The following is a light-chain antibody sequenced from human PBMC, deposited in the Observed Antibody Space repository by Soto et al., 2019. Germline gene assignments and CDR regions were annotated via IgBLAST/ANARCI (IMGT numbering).Light chain of an antibody. CDR2: GAS. CDR3: QHYDNLPPFT. CDR1: QDISTS. V-gene: IGKV1-33*01. Sequence: DIQMTQSPSSLSASVGARVSITCQASQDISTSLSWFQQKPGSAPKLLIYGASSLETGVPSRFRGSGSGTDFTFTISSLQPEDIATYYCQHYDNLPPFTFGPGTKVDIK. J-gene: IGKJ3*01.